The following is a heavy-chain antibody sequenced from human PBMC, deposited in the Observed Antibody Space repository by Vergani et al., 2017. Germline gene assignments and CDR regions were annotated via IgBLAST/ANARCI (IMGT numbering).Heavy chain of an antibody. Sequence: VQLLESGGGLVQPGGSLRLSCAASGFTFTNYGMHWVRQAPGKGLEWVAFTRYDGIVEHYGYSVRGRFTISRDNSKNTLYLQMNRLRPEDTAVYYCATAGAAYCRGASCYDFLEYGGQGTLVTVAS. CDR1: GFTFTNYG. J-gene: IGHJ4*02. CDR2: TRYDGIVE. D-gene: IGHD2-15*01. V-gene: IGHV3-30*02. CDR3: ATAGAAYCRGASCYDFLEY.